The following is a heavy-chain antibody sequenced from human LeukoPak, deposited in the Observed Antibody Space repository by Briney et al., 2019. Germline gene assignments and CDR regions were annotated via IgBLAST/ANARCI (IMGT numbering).Heavy chain of an antibody. CDR1: GFTFSDYY. CDR3: ARTDCSSSSCYELDY. J-gene: IGHJ4*02. V-gene: IGHV3-11*04. D-gene: IGHD2-2*01. CDR2: ISSSGRTI. Sequence: GGSLRLSCAGSGFTFSDYYMSWIRQAPGKGLEWVSYISSSGRTIYYAGSVKGRLTISRDNAKNSLYLQMNGLRAEDTAVYYCARTDCSSSSCYELDYWGQGTLVTVSS.